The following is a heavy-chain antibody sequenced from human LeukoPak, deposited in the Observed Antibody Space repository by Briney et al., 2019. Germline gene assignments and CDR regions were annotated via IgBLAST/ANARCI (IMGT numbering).Heavy chain of an antibody. Sequence: ASVKVSCKVSGYILTELSMHWVRQAPGKGLEWMGGFDPEDGETIYAQKFQGRVTMTEDTSTDTAYMELSSLRSEDTAVYYCATEYSSGWYGDAFDIWGQGTMVTVSS. CDR1: GYILTELS. D-gene: IGHD6-19*01. CDR2: FDPEDGET. V-gene: IGHV1-24*01. CDR3: ATEYSSGWYGDAFDI. J-gene: IGHJ3*02.